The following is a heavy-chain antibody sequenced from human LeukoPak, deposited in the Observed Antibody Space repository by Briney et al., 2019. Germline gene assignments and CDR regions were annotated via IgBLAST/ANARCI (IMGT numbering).Heavy chain of an antibody. V-gene: IGHV1-18*01. D-gene: IGHD5-24*01. CDR3: AISRDGYKKFDY. CDR2: ISAYNGNT. Sequence: ASVKVSCKASGYTFTSYDINWVRQATGQGLEWMGWISAYNGNTNYAQKLQGRVTMTTDTSTSTAYMELRSLRSDDTAVYYCAISRDGYKKFDYWGQGTLVTVSS. CDR1: GYTFTSYD. J-gene: IGHJ4*02.